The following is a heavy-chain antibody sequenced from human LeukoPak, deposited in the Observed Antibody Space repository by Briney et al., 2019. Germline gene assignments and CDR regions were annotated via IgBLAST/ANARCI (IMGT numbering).Heavy chain of an antibody. Sequence: SETLSLTCTVSGGSISSSSYYWGWIRQPPGKGLEWIGSIYYSGSTYYNPSLKSRVTISVDTSKNQFSLKLSSVTAADTAVYYCARGSLYCTNGVRGNWFDPWGQGTLVTVSS. CDR1: GGSISSSSYY. CDR2: IYYSGST. D-gene: IGHD2-8*01. V-gene: IGHV4-39*07. CDR3: ARGSLYCTNGVRGNWFDP. J-gene: IGHJ5*02.